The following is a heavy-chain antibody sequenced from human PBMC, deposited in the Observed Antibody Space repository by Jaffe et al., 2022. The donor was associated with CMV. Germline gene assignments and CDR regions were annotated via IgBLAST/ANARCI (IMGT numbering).Heavy chain of an antibody. CDR3: AREETVTYGMDV. J-gene: IGHJ6*02. V-gene: IGHV3-33*01. D-gene: IGHD4-17*01. CDR1: GFTFSSYG. CDR2: IWYDGSNK. Sequence: QVQLVESGGGVVQPGRSLRLSCAASGFTFSSYGMHWVRQAPGKGLEWVAVIWYDGSNKYYADSVKGRFTISRDNSKNTLYLQMNSLRAEDTAVYYCAREETVTYGMDVWGQGTTVTVSS.